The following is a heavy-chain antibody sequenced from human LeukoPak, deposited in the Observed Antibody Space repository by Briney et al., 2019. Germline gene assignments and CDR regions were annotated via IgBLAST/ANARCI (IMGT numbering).Heavy chain of an antibody. CDR1: GYTFTGYY. Sequence: ASVKVSCKASGYTFTGYYMHWVRQAPGQGLEWMGRINPNSGSTNYAQKFQGRVTMTRDTSISTAYMELSRLRSDDTAVYYCARDEGIYYGSANKEWGQGTLVTVSS. J-gene: IGHJ4*02. CDR3: ARDEGIYYGSANKE. V-gene: IGHV1-2*06. CDR2: INPNSGST. D-gene: IGHD3-10*01.